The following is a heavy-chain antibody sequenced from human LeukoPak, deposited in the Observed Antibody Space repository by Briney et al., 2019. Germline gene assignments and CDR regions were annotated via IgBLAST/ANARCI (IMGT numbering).Heavy chain of an antibody. CDR3: ARGHSSGNNWFDP. CDR2: IYTSGST. Sequence: SETLSLTCTVSGGSISSGSYYWSWIRQPAGKGLEWIGRIYTSGSTNYNPSLKSRVTISVDTSKNQFSLKLSSVTAADTAVYYCARGHSSGNNWFDPWGQGTLVTVSS. D-gene: IGHD6-19*01. J-gene: IGHJ5*02. CDR1: GGSISSGSYY. V-gene: IGHV4-61*02.